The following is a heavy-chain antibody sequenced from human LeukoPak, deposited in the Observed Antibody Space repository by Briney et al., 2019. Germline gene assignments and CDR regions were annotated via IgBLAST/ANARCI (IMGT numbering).Heavy chain of an antibody. CDR1: GCTLTELS. Sequence: ASVKVSCKVSGCTLTELSMHWVRQAPGKGLEWMGGFDPEDGETIYAQKFQGRVTMTEDTSTDTAYMELSSLRSEDTAVYYCAAYYDSSGYYRYYFDYWGQGTLVTVSS. CDR3: AAYYDSSGYYRYYFDY. CDR2: FDPEDGET. D-gene: IGHD3-22*01. J-gene: IGHJ4*02. V-gene: IGHV1-24*01.